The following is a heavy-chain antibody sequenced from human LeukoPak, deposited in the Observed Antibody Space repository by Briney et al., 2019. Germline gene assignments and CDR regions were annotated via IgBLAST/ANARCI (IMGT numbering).Heavy chain of an antibody. CDR3: ARYGDYAPRYFDL. Sequence: ASVKVSCKASGYIFINYGICWGRQAPGQGLEWMGWISAYSGNTNYAQKFQGRVTMTTDTSTSTAYMDLTSLRSDDTAVYYCARYGDYAPRYFDLWGRGTLVTVSS. V-gene: IGHV1-18*01. CDR1: GYIFINYG. J-gene: IGHJ2*01. D-gene: IGHD4-17*01. CDR2: ISAYSGNT.